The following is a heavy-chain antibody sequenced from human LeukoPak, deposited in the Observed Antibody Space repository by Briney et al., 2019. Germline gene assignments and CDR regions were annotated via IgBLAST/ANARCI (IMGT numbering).Heavy chain of an antibody. CDR2: IYYSGST. D-gene: IGHD2-2*01. V-gene: IGHV4-39*01. CDR1: GGSISSSSYY. J-gene: IGHJ6*03. CDR3: ARLSVVPAASARKYYMDV. Sequence: SETLSLTCTVSGGSISSSSYYWGWIRQPPGKGLEWIGSIYYSGSTYYNPSLKSRVTISVDTSKNQFSLKLSSVTAADTAVYYCARLSVVPAASARKYYMDVWGKGTTVTVSS.